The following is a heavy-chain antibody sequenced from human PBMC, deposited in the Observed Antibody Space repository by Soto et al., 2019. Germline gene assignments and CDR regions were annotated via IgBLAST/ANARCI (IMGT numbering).Heavy chain of an antibody. D-gene: IGHD6-19*01. V-gene: IGHV5-51*01. Sequence: GESLTISCKGSGYSFTSYWIGWVRQMPGKGLEWMGIIYPGDSDTRYSPSFQGQDTISADKSISTAYLQWSSLKASDTAMYYCDRRIYSSGGGYGMDVCGQGTRGTVS. CDR3: DRRIYSSGGGYGMDV. CDR2: IYPGDSDT. J-gene: IGHJ6*02. CDR1: GYSFTSYW.